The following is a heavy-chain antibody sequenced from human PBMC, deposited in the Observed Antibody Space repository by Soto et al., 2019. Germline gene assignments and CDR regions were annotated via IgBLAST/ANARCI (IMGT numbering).Heavy chain of an antibody. CDR1: GFTFSSYG. CDR3: ARIGRAAAAPIDY. V-gene: IGHV3-33*01. J-gene: IGHJ4*02. Sequence: SLRLSCAASGFTFSSYGMHWVRQAPGKGLEWVAVIWYDGSNKYYADSVKGRFTISRDNSKNTLYLQMNSLRAEDTAVYYCARIGRAAAAPIDYCGQGYLVTVSS. CDR2: IWYDGSNK. D-gene: IGHD6-13*01.